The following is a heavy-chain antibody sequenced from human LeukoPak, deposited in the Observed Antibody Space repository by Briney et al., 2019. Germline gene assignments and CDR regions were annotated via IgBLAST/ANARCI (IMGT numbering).Heavy chain of an antibody. D-gene: IGHD1-26*01. CDR2: INPSGGSA. CDR1: GYTFTGYY. V-gene: IGHV1-46*01. CDR3: ARAVGAIDY. J-gene: IGHJ4*02. Sequence: ASVKVSCKASGYTFTGYYMHWVRQAPGQGLEWMGIINPSGGSASYAQKFQGRVTMTRDTSTSTAYMELRSLRSDDTAVYYCARAVGAIDYWGQGTLVTVSS.